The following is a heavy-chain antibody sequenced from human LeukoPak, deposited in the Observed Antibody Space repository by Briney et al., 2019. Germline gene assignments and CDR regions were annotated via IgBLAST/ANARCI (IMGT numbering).Heavy chain of an antibody. CDR3: ARGPHGDYVSPLDY. CDR1: GGSISSSNW. D-gene: IGHD4-17*01. CDR2: IYHSGST. V-gene: IGHV4-4*02. J-gene: IGHJ4*02. Sequence: SETLSLTCAVSGGSISSSNWWSWVRQPPGKGLEWIGEIYHSGSTNYNPSLKSRVTISVDKSKNQFSLKLSSVTAADTAVYYCARGPHGDYVSPLDYWGQGTLVTVSS.